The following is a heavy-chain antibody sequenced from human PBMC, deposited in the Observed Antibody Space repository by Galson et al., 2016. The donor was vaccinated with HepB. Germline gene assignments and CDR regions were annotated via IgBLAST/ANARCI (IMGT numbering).Heavy chain of an antibody. V-gene: IGHV3-21*04. CDR3: AKAEGLSASGYWLADS. Sequence: SLRLSCAASGFNLITFGMNWVRQVPGKGLEWVSSISSDSRYIYYAESVKGRFTISRDNSKSTLYLQMNSLRYEDTAVYYCAKAEGLSASGYWLADSWGQGTLVTVSS. D-gene: IGHD5-12*01. J-gene: IGHJ4*02. CDR2: ISSDSRYI. CDR1: GFNLITFG.